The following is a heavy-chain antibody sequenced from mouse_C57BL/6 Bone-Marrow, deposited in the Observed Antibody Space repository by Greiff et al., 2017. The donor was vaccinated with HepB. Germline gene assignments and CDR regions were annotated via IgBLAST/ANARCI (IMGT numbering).Heavy chain of an antibody. V-gene: IGHV5-12*01. CDR3: ARQGLYYYGSSAWFAY. D-gene: IGHD1-1*01. J-gene: IGHJ3*01. Sequence: EVQRVESGGGLVQPGGSLKLSCAASGFTFSDYYMYWVRQTPEKRLEWVAYISNGGGSTYYPDTVKGRFTISRDNAKNTLYLQMSRLKSEDTAMYYCARQGLYYYGSSAWFAYWGQGTLVTVSA. CDR2: ISNGGGST. CDR1: GFTFSDYY.